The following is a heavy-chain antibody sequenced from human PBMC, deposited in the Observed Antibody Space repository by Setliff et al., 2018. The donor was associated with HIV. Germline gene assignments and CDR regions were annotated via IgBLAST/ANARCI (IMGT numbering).Heavy chain of an antibody. Sequence: GGSLRLYCAASGLTLSNSAMTWVRQKPWRGLEWVSLIQSGGIIYYADSVKGRFTISRDNSNNTLSLQMSSLRAEDTALYYCAKLDYYDYSGSWARKVAIDFWGRGTMVTVSS. J-gene: IGHJ3*01. CDR2: IQSGGII. CDR3: AKLDYYDYSGSWARKVAIDF. D-gene: IGHD3-22*01. V-gene: IGHV3-23*01. CDR1: GLTLSNSA.